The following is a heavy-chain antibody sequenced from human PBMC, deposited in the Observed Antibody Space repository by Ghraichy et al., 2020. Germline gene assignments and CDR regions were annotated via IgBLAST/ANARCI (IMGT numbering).Heavy chain of an antibody. V-gene: IGHV4-38-2*02. D-gene: IGHD3-10*01. Sequence: SETLSLTCTVSGYSISSGYYWGWIRQPPGKGLEWIGSIYHSGSTYYNPSLKSRVTILVDTSKNQFSLKLSSVTAADTAVYYCARSYYYGSGSYYNVRWFDPWGQGTLVTVSS. CDR2: IYHSGST. CDR1: GYSISSGYY. CDR3: ARSYYYGSGSYYNVRWFDP. J-gene: IGHJ5*02.